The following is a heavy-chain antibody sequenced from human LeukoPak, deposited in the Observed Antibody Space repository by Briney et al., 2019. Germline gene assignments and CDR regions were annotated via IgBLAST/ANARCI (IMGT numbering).Heavy chain of an antibody. J-gene: IGHJ4*02. D-gene: IGHD1-20*01. CDR3: ARNDNWNDKPFDL. Sequence: GGSLTLFCTPSGLTFSFYMMNWVRQAPPRGLEWVSSSSTSSCHIYYSDSLMGRFIVSRDNAKNSLYLQMNNLRAEDAAVYYCARNDNWNDKPFDLWGPGTLVTVSS. CDR2: SSTSSCHI. V-gene: IGHV3-21*01. CDR1: GLTFSFYM.